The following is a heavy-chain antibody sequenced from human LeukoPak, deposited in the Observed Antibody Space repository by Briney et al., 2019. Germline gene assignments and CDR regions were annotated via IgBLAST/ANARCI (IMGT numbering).Heavy chain of an antibody. CDR2: IYYSGST. Sequence: RTSETLSLTCTVSGGSISSYYWSWIRQPPGKGLEWIGYIYYSGSTNYNPSLKSRVTISVDTSKNQFSLKLSSVTAADTAVYYCARGFTYYYGSGSPYYFDYWGQGTLVTVSS. D-gene: IGHD3-10*01. CDR1: GGSISSYY. CDR3: ARGFTYYYGSGSPYYFDY. J-gene: IGHJ4*02. V-gene: IGHV4-59*01.